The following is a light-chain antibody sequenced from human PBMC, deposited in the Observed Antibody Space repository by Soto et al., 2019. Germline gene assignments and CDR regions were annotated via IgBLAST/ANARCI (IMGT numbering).Light chain of an antibody. V-gene: IGKV3-15*01. CDR2: GAS. CDR3: QQYKDWPPLT. CDR1: RGVSSS. J-gene: IGKJ4*01. Sequence: EIEMTQSPVTLSVSPGERATLSCRASRGVSSSLAWYQHKPGQAPRLLIYGASTRATGIPARFSGSGSGTDFTLTISSLQSEDFAVYYCQQYKDWPPLTFGGGTKVEIK.